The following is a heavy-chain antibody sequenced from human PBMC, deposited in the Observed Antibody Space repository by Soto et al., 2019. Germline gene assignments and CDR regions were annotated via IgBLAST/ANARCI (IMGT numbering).Heavy chain of an antibody. CDR3: AKGVSSSWSDFDY. V-gene: IGHV3-30-3*01. CDR2: ISYDGSNK. D-gene: IGHD6-13*01. CDR1: GFTFSSYA. J-gene: IGHJ4*02. Sequence: GGSLRLSCAASGFTFSSYAMHWVRQAPGKGLEWVAVISYDGSNKYYADSVKGRFTISRDNSKNTLYLQMNSLRAEDTAVYYCAKGVSSSWSDFDYWGQGTLVTVSS.